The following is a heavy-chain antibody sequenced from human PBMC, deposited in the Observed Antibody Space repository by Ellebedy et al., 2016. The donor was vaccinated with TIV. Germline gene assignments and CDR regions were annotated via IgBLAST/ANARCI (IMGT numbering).Heavy chain of an antibody. Sequence: SQTLSLTXXISGDSVSSNSAAWNWIRQSPSRGLEWLGRTYYRSKWYNDYAVSVKSRITINPDTSKNQFSLQLNSVTPEDTAVYYCARVPRYGGNSNYFDYWGQGTLVTVSS. V-gene: IGHV6-1*01. CDR2: TYYRSKWYN. J-gene: IGHJ4*02. D-gene: IGHD4-23*01. CDR1: GDSVSSNSAA. CDR3: ARVPRYGGNSNYFDY.